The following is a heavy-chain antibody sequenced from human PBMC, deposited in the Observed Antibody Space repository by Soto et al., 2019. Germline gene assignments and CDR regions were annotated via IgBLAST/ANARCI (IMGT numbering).Heavy chain of an antibody. CDR1: GFTFSSYG. D-gene: IGHD1-26*01. J-gene: IGHJ3*02. Sequence: QVQLVESGGGVVQPGRSLRLSCAASGFTFSSYGMHWVRQAPGKGLEWVAVISYDGSNKYYADYVKGRFTISRDNSKNTLYLQMNSLRAEDTAVYYCVMGADDAFDIWGQGTMVTVSS. CDR2: ISYDGSNK. CDR3: VMGADDAFDI. V-gene: IGHV3-30*03.